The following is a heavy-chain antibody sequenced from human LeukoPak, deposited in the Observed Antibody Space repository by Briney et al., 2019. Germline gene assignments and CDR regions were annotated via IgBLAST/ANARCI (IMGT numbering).Heavy chain of an antibody. V-gene: IGHV3-9*01. CDR2: ISWNSGSI. CDR1: GFTFEDFA. CDR3: AKDKGAGYYYYYGMDV. J-gene: IGHJ6*02. Sequence: GGSLRLSCAASGFTFEDFAMNWVRQAPGRGLEWVSGISWNSGSIGYADPVKGRFTISRDNAKNSLYLQMNSLRAEDTALYYCAKDKGAGYYYYYGMDVWGQGTTVTVSS. D-gene: IGHD6-13*01.